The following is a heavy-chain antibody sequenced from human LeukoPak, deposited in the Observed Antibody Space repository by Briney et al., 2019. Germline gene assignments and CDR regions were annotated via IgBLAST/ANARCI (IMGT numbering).Heavy chain of an antibody. CDR1: GYTFTSYD. J-gene: IGHJ5*02. V-gene: IGHV1-8*01. D-gene: IGHD6-13*01. Sequence: PGASVKVSCKASGYTFTSYDINWVRQATGQGHEWMGWMNPNSGNTGYAQKFKGRITMTRNTSISTAFMELSSLRSEDTAVYHCAREAIAAASLGFDPWGQGTLVTVSS. CDR3: AREAIAAASLGFDP. CDR2: MNPNSGNT.